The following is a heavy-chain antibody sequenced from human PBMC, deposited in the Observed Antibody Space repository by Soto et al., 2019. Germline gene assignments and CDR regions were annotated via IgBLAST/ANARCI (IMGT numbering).Heavy chain of an antibody. CDR3: ARVGWLRYSRSLNY. V-gene: IGHV1-8*01. J-gene: IGHJ4*02. CDR1: GYTFTSYD. CDR2: MNPNSGNT. D-gene: IGHD5-12*01. Sequence: GASVKVSCKASGYTFTSYDINWVRQATGQGLEWMGWMNPNSGNTGYAQKFQGRVTMTRNTSISTAYMELSSLRSEDTAVYYCARVGWLRYSRSLNYWGQGTLVTVSS.